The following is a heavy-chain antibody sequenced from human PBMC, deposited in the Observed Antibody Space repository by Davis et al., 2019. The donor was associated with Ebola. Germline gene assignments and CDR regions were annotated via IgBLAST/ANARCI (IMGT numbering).Heavy chain of an antibody. CDR2: ISGSGGST. J-gene: IGHJ6*02. CDR1: GFTVSSNY. V-gene: IGHV3-23*01. Sequence: GGSLRLSCAASGFTVSSNYMSWVRQAPGKGLEWVSAISGSGGSTYYADSVKGRFTISRDNSKNTLYLQMNSLRAEDTAVYYCANAITAAGKGYYYYGMDVWGQGTTVTVSS. D-gene: IGHD6-13*01. CDR3: ANAITAAGKGYYYYGMDV.